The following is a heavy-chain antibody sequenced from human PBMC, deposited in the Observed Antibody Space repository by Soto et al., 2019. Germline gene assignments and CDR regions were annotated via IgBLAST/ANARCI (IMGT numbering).Heavy chain of an antibody. J-gene: IGHJ6*03. Sequence: ASVKVSCKASGYTFTSYLMHWVRQAPGQGLEWVGVINPSGGTTTYAQKFQGRVTMTRSTSISTAYMGLSSLRSEDTAVYYCARGRSGGYMDVWGKGTTVTVSS. CDR3: ARGRSGGYMDV. D-gene: IGHD1-26*01. V-gene: IGHV1-46*01. CDR1: GYTFTSYL. CDR2: INPSGGTT.